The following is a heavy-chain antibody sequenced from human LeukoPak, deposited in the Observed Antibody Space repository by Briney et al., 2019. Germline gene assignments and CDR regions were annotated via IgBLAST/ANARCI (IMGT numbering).Heavy chain of an antibody. V-gene: IGHV3-20*04. CDR2: INWNGGST. D-gene: IGHD3-22*01. J-gene: IGHJ4*02. Sequence: PGGSLRLSCAASGFTFDDYGMSWVRQAPGKGLEWVSGINWNGGSTGYADSVKGRFTISRDNAKNSLYLQMNSLRAEDTALYYCARGTRPEYYYDSSGLDVFDYWGQGTLVTVSS. CDR1: GFTFDDYG. CDR3: ARGTRPEYYYDSSGLDVFDY.